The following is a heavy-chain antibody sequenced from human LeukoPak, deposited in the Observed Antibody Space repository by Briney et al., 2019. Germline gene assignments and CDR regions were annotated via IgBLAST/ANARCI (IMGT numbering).Heavy chain of an antibody. CDR2: IDWDDDE. D-gene: IGHD1-1*01. Sequence: SGPALVRPTQTLTLTCTFSGFSLTTSGMCVTWVRQPPGKALAWLARIDWDDDEYYNTSLKTRLTISKDTSKNQVVLTMTNMDPVDTATYYCARSTRDYFYNYGMDVWGRGTTVTVSS. CDR1: GFSLTTSGMC. CDR3: ARSTRDYFYNYGMDV. J-gene: IGHJ6*02. V-gene: IGHV2-70*11.